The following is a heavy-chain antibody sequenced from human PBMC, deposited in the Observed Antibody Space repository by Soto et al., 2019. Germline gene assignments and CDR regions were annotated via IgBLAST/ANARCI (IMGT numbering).Heavy chain of an antibody. D-gene: IGHD4-17*01. CDR3: TRDPDGDYRVAY. Sequence: QVQLVESGGGVVQPGRSLRLSCAASGFTFSTYALHWVRQAPGKGLEWVALISYDGRNKYYADSVSGRFTISRDNSKTSLYLQMSNLRPEDTAVYYCTRDPDGDYRVAYWGQGTLVTVSS. V-gene: IGHV3-30-3*01. CDR2: ISYDGRNK. CDR1: GFTFSTYA. J-gene: IGHJ4*02.